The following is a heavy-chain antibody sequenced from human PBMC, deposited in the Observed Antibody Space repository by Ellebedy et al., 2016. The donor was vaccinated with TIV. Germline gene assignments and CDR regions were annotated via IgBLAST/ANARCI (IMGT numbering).Heavy chain of an antibody. CDR1: GGSISSYY. CDR2: IYDTGST. D-gene: IGHD3-22*01. Sequence: PSETLSLTCTVSGGSISSYYWSWIRQPPGKGLEWIGYIYDTGSTNYNPALKSRVTISVDTSGNHLSLKLSSVTAADTAVYYCARLHIEFYDSSGFLTWFDPWGQGTLVTVSS. V-gene: IGHV4-59*01. J-gene: IGHJ5*02. CDR3: ARLHIEFYDSSGFLTWFDP.